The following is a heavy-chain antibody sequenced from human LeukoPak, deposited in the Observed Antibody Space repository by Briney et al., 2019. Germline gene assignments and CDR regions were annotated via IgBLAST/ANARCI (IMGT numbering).Heavy chain of an antibody. Sequence: GRSLRLSCAASGFTFSSYGMHWVRQAPGKGLEWVAVIWYDGSNKYYADSVKGRFTISRDNSKNTLYLQMNSLRAEDTAVYYCARDGDYYDSSGVAGAFDIWGQGTMVTISS. CDR3: ARDGDYYDSSGVAGAFDI. CDR2: IWYDGSNK. CDR1: GFTFSSYG. V-gene: IGHV3-33*01. J-gene: IGHJ3*02. D-gene: IGHD3-22*01.